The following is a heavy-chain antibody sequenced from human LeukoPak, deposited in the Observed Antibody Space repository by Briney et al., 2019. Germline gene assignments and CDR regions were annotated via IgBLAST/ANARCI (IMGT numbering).Heavy chain of an antibody. CDR3: ASVYYYDSSGSQSDNWFDP. Sequence: ASVKVSCRASGGTFSSYAISWVRQAPGQGLEWMGGIIPIFGTANYAQKFQGRVTITADESTSTAYMELSSLRSEDTAVYYCASVYYYDSSGSQSDNWFDPWGQGTLVTVSS. J-gene: IGHJ5*02. CDR1: GGTFSSYA. V-gene: IGHV1-69*13. D-gene: IGHD3-22*01. CDR2: IIPIFGTA.